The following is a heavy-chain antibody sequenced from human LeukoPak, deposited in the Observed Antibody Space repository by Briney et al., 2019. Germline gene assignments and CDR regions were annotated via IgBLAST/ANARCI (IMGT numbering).Heavy chain of an antibody. D-gene: IGHD3-16*01. J-gene: IGHJ6*02. CDR3: ARVSLCRNYYYYYGMDV. Sequence: SVKVSCKASGGTFSSYAISWVRQAPGQGLEWMGGIIPIFGTANYAQKFQGRVTITADESTSTAYMELSSLRSEDTAVYYCARVSLCRNYYYYYGMDVWGQGTTVTVSS. CDR1: GGTFSSYA. CDR2: IIPIFGTA. V-gene: IGHV1-69*13.